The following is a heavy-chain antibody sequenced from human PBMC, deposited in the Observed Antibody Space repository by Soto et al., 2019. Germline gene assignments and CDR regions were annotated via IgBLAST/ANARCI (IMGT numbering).Heavy chain of an antibody. CDR1: GGTFSSYA. CDR3: AREPDYGDYYRAYGMDV. D-gene: IGHD4-17*01. V-gene: IGHV1-69*06. Sequence: SVKVSCKASGGTFSSYAISWVRQAPGQGLEWMGGIIPIFGTANYAQKFQGRVTITADKSTSTAYMELSSLRSEDTAVYYCAREPDYGDYYRAYGMDVWGQGTTVTAP. CDR2: IIPIFGTA. J-gene: IGHJ6*02.